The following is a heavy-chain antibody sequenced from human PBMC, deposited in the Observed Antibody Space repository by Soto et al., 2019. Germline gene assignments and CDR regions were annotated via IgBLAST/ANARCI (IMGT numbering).Heavy chain of an antibody. Sequence: DVQLLESGGDLVQPGGSLRLSCTASGFILSSYAMSWVRQAPGKGLEWVSSVSAGGGMKYTSDSVKGRFTISRDNPNNALFLEMTSLRMEDTALYYWGRRDRGGSGSPASYYDSGLDVWGPGTRVTVS. V-gene: IGHV3-23*01. CDR1: GFILSSYA. D-gene: IGHD1-26*01. CDR3: GRRDRGGSGSPASYYDSGLDV. J-gene: IGHJ6*02. CDR2: VSAGGGMK.